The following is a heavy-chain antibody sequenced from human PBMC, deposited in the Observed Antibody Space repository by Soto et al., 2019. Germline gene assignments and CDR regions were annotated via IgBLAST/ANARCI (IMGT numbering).Heavy chain of an antibody. V-gene: IGHV4-34*02. D-gene: IGHD3-16*01. CDR3: ARVGPSKALRRKRFGC. Sequence: QVQLQQWGARRLKPSETLSLTCAVYGGSFSPYVWSRIRQTPGKGLEWIGEINRSGGTNYNPSLKSRVTISVDSYKNQFSLSLMSVRAADTAVYFCARVGPSKALRRKRFGCWGQGALVTVSS. J-gene: IGHJ4*02. CDR2: INRSGGT. CDR1: GGSFSPYV.